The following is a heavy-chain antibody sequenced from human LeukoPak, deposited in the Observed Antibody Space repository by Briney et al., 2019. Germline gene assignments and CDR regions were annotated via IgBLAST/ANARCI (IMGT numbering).Heavy chain of an antibody. CDR3: ARARGVNIFGVDPPSVDV. CDR1: GGSISSGGYY. D-gene: IGHD3-3*02. Sequence: SETLSLTCTVSGGSISSGGYYWSWIRQPPGKGLEWIGYIYHSGSTYYNPSLKSRVTISVDRSKNQFSLKLSSVTAADTAVYYCARARGVNIFGVDPPSVDVLGKGTTVTVSS. CDR2: IYHSGST. J-gene: IGHJ6*04. V-gene: IGHV4-30-2*01.